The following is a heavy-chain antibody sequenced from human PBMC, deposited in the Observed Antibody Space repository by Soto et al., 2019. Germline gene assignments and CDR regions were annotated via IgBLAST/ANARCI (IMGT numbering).Heavy chain of an antibody. CDR3: ARASIAGAPMHFDY. V-gene: IGHV2-70*01. Sequence: NWIRQPPGKALEWLALIDSDDDKYYITSLKTRLTISKDTSKNQVVLTMTNMDPVDTATYYCARASIAGAPMHFDYWGQGALVTVSS. CDR2: IDSDDDK. J-gene: IGHJ4*02. D-gene: IGHD6-13*01.